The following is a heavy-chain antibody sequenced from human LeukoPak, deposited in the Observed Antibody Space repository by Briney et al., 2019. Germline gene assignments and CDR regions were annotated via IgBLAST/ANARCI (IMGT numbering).Heavy chain of an antibody. D-gene: IGHD2-21*02. Sequence: ASVKVSCKASGYTFTGYYMHWVRQAPGQGLEWMGWINPNSGGTNYAQKFQGRVTMTRDTSISTAYMELSRLRSDDTAVYYCARGVKNYGVVVTALYYYYYMDVWGKGTTVTVSS. CDR1: GYTFTGYY. CDR2: INPNSGGT. J-gene: IGHJ6*03. V-gene: IGHV1-2*02. CDR3: ARGVKNYGVVVTALYYYYYMDV.